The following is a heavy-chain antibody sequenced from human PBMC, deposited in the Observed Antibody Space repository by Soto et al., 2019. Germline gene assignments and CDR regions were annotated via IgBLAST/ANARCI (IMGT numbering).Heavy chain of an antibody. CDR2: IRSKTDGGTT. J-gene: IGHJ4*02. D-gene: IGHD3-9*01. Sequence: GGSLRLSCAASGFTFSNAWMSWVRQAPGKGLEWVGRIRSKTDGGTTDYTTPVKGRFTLSRDDSKSMLYLQMNSLKTEDTAVYFCTTAGKNYDILTGYYKVSDYWGQGTLVTVSS. CDR3: TTAGKNYDILTGYYKVSDY. V-gene: IGHV3-15*01. CDR1: GFTFSNAW.